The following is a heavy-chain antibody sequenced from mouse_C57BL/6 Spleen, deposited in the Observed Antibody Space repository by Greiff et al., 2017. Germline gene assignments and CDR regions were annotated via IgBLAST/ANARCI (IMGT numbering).Heavy chain of an antibody. CDR3: VRGLPHAMDY. D-gene: IGHD2-2*01. V-gene: IGHV10-1*01. CDR2: IRSKSNNYAT. Sequence: EVMLVESGGGLVQPKGSLKLSCAASGFSFNTYAMNWVRQAPGKGLEWVARIRSKSNNYATYYADSVKDRFTISRDDSESMLYLQMNNLKTEDTAMYYCVRGLPHAMDYWGQGTSVTVSS. J-gene: IGHJ4*01. CDR1: GFSFNTYA.